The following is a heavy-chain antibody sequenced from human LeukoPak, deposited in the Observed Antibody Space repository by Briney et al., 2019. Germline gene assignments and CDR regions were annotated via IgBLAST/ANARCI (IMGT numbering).Heavy chain of an antibody. J-gene: IGHJ3*02. CDR2: IYYSGST. CDR3: ARVVGVGASKAFDI. CDR1: GGSISSSSYY. D-gene: IGHD1-26*01. Sequence: SETLSLTCTVSGGSISSSSYYWGWLRQPPGKGLEWIGSIYYSGSTYYNPSLKSRVTISVDTSKNQFSLKLSSVTAADTAVYYCARVVGVGASKAFDIWGQGTMVTVSS. V-gene: IGHV4-39*01.